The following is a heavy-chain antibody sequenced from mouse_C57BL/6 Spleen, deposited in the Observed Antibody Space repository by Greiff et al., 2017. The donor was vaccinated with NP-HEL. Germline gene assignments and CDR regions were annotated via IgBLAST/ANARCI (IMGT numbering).Heavy chain of an antibody. CDR3: ARVVYYGSSYGYFDV. J-gene: IGHJ1*03. CDR2: IYPYNGVS. CDR1: GYSFTGYY. Sequence: VQLQRSGPELVKPGASVKISCKASGYSFTGYYMHWVKQSHGNILDWIGYIYPYNGVSSYNQKFKGKATLTVDKSSSTAYMELRSLTSEDSAVYYCARVVYYGSSYGYFDVWGTGTTVTVSS. V-gene: IGHV1-31*01. D-gene: IGHD1-1*01.